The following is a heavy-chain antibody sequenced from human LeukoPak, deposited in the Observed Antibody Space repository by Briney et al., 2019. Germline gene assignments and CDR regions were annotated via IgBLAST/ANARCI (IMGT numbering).Heavy chain of an antibody. J-gene: IGHJ4*02. V-gene: IGHV3-23*01. CDR3: ARREGGSDSSGYYGY. CDR1: GFTFSSYA. CDR2: ISGSGGST. Sequence: GGSLRLSCAASGFTFSSYAMSWVRQAPGKGLEWVSAISGSGGSTYYADSVKGRFTISRDNSKNTLYLQMNSLRSEDTAVYYCARREGGSDSSGYYGYWGQGTLVTVSS. D-gene: IGHD3-22*01.